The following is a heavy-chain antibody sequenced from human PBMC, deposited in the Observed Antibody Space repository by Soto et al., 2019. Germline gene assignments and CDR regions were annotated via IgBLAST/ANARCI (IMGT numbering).Heavy chain of an antibody. CDR1: GFTFSSYG. J-gene: IGHJ4*02. D-gene: IGHD3-3*01. V-gene: IGHV3-33*01. Sequence: GGSMRLSCAASGFTFSSYGMNWVRQAPGKGLEWVAVLWYDGSNENYADSVKGRFTISRDNSRNTLYLQMNSLRAEDTAVYYCARSSLEWLLLFDFWGQGTQVTVSS. CDR2: LWYDGSNE. CDR3: ARSSLEWLLLFDF.